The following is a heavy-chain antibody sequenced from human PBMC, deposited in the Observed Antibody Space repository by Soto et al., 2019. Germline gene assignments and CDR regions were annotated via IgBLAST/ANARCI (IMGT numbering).Heavy chain of an antibody. CDR3: AKDPALVTMVRGRGYYGMDV. D-gene: IGHD3-10*01. J-gene: IGHJ6*02. Sequence: PGESLKISCAASGFTFNSYAMNWVRQAPGKGLEWVSVISSSGGSTYYADSVKGRFIISRDNSKNTLYLQMNSLRADDTAVYYCAKDPALVTMVRGRGYYGMDVWGQGTTVTVSS. V-gene: IGHV3-23*01. CDR1: GFTFNSYA. CDR2: ISSSGGST.